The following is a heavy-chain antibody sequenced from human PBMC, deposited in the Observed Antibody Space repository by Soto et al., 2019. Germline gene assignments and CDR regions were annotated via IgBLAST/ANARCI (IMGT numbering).Heavy chain of an antibody. D-gene: IGHD2-21*01. J-gene: IGHJ4*02. V-gene: IGHV3-23*01. Sequence: EVQLLESGGGLVQPGGSLRLSCAASGFTFSSYAMSWVRQAPGKGLEWVSAISGSGGSTYYADSVKGRFTISRENSKNTMYLQMNSLRAEDTAVYYCAKVPDCGGDCEGHGGGVLAQKNYFDYWGQGTLVTVSS. CDR2: ISGSGGST. CDR3: AKVPDCGGDCEGHGGGVLAQKNYFDY. CDR1: GFTFSSYA.